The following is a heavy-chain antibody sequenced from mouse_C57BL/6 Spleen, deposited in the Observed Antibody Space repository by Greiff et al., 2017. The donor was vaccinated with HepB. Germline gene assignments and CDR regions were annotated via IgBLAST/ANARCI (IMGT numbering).Heavy chain of an antibody. CDR2: INPNNGGT. CDR3: ARENDGCSVPEY. V-gene: IGHV1-22*01. CDR1: GYTFTDYN. D-gene: IGHD2-3*01. J-gene: IGHJ2*02. Sequence: VQLQQSGPELVKPGASVKMSCKASGYTFTDYNMHWVKQSHGKSLEWIGNINPNNGGTSYNQKFKGKATLTVNKSSSTAYMELRSLTSEDSAVYYCARENDGCSVPEYWGQGTSLTVSS.